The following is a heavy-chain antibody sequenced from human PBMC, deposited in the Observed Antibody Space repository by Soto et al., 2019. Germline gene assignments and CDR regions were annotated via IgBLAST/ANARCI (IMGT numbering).Heavy chain of an antibody. CDR1: GGSISSSSYY. J-gene: IGHJ6*02. CDR3: ARVGAKFGEDGYYGMDV. D-gene: IGHD3-10*01. Sequence: SETLSLTCTVSGGSISSSSYYWGWIRQPPGKGLEWIGSIYYSGSTYYNPSLKSRVTISVDTSKNQFSLKLSSVTAADTAVYYCARVGAKFGEDGYYGMDVWGQGTTVTVSS. CDR2: IYYSGST. V-gene: IGHV4-39*01.